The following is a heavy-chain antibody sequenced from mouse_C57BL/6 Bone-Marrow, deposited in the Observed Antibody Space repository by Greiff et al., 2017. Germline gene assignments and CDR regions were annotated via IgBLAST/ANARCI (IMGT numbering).Heavy chain of an antibody. J-gene: IGHJ4*01. CDR1: GYTFTSYW. CDR3: ARGFIITTVVANYYAMDY. CDR2: IDPNSGGT. V-gene: IGHV1-72*01. Sequence: VQLQQPGAELVKPGASVKLSCKASGYTFTSYWMHWVKQRPGRGLEWIGRIDPNSGGTKYNEKFKSKATLTVDKPSSTAYMQLSSLTSEDSAVYYCARGFIITTVVANYYAMDYWGQGTSVTVSS. D-gene: IGHD1-1*01.